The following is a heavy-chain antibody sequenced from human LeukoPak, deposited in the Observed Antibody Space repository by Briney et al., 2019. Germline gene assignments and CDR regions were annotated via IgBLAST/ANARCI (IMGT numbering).Heavy chain of an antibody. D-gene: IGHD3-22*01. CDR2: IKQDGSEK. J-gene: IGHJ4*02. Sequence: ETLSLTCAVYGGSFSGYYWSWIRQAPGKGLEWVANIKQDGSEKYYMDSVKGRFTISRDNAQNSLYLQLSSLRAKDTAIYYCARETYSYDNSAYYAYWGQGSLVTVSS. CDR1: GGSFSGYY. V-gene: IGHV3-7*01. CDR3: ARETYSYDNSAYYAY.